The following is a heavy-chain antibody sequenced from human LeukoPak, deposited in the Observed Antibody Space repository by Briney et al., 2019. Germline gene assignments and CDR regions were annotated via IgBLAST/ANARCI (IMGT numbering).Heavy chain of an antibody. V-gene: IGHV3-33*01. J-gene: IGHJ4*02. D-gene: IGHD3-9*01. CDR3: AREMGILTGYYSLNY. Sequence: PGGSLRLSCVASGFTFSSYGMHWVRQAPGKGLEWVAVIWYDGSNKYYADSVKGRFTISRDNSKNTLYLQMNSLRAEDTAVYYCAREMGILTGYYSLNYWGQGTLVTVSS. CDR2: IWYDGSNK. CDR1: GFTFSSYG.